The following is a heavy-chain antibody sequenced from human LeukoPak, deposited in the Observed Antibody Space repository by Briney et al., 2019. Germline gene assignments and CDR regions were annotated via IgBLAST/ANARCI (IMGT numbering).Heavy chain of an antibody. V-gene: IGHV4-39*01. J-gene: IGHJ4*02. CDR1: GGSISSSYY. Sequence: SETLSLTCTVSGGSISSSYYWGWIRQPPGKGLEWIGSIYYSGSTYYNPSLKSRVTISVDTSKNQFSLKLSSVTAADTAVYYCARKGWDIAAAGPYFDYWGQGTLVTVSS. D-gene: IGHD6-13*01. CDR3: ARKGWDIAAAGPYFDY. CDR2: IYYSGST.